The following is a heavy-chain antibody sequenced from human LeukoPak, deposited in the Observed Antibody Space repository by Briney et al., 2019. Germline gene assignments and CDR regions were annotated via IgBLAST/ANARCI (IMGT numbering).Heavy chain of an antibody. CDR2: ISEYGRRK. CDR1: GFSFIRYC. D-gene: IGHD4-17*01. V-gene: IGHV3-30*18. J-gene: IGHJ4*02. Sequence: GGCLRLSCAASGFSFIRYCMHGGPRAPGRGREGGGDISEYGRRKAHADFVKGRFTISRANSKDTLYLQMNSLRAEDTAVYYCAKRPSDYGDYVSYFEYGGQGTLVSVSS. CDR3: AKRPSDYGDYVSYFEY.